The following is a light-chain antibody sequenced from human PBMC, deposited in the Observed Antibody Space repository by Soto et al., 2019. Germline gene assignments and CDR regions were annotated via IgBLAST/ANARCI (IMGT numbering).Light chain of an antibody. V-gene: IGLV2-11*01. J-gene: IGLJ2*01. Sequence: QSALTQPRSVSGSPGQSVTISCTGTSSDVGGYNYVSWYQQHPGKAPKLMIYNVNRRPSEVPDRFSGSKSGNTASLTISGLQAEDEADYYCCSYAVTDVVFGGGTKLTVL. CDR1: SSDVGGYNY. CDR3: CSYAVTDVV. CDR2: NVN.